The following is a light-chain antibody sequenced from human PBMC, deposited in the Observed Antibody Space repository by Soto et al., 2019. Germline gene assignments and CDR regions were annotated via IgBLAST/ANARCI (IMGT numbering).Light chain of an antibody. CDR1: SSDVGSYNL. J-gene: IGLJ2*01. Sequence: QSALTQPASVSGSPGQSITISCTGTSSDVGSYNLVSWYQQHPGKAPKPMIYEVSKRPSGVSNPFAGSKSGNTASLTISGLQAEDEADYYCCSYAGSSIVVFGGGTKLTVL. V-gene: IGLV2-23*02. CDR3: CSYAGSSIVV. CDR2: EVS.